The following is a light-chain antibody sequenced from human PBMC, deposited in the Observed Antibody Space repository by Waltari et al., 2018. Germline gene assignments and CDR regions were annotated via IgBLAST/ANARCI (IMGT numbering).Light chain of an antibody. CDR2: EAV. CDR1: SAYLPRYNL. J-gene: IGLJ1*01. CDR3: CSYTGSSTSYG. V-gene: IGLV2-23*01. Sequence: QSALTQPASVSASPRQSITISCPGPSAYLPRYNLVPWYQHHPAKAPKLMIYEAVKRPSGVSNRFSGAKSGTTASLIISGLQADDEADYYCCSYTGSSTSYGCGSGTKVTVL.